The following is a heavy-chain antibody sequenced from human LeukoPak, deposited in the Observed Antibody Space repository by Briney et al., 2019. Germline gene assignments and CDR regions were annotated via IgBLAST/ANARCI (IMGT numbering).Heavy chain of an antibody. CDR1: GGSISSGSYY. Sequence: SQTLSLTCTVSGGSISSGSYYWSWIRQPAGKGLEWIGRIYTSGSTNYNPSLKSRVTISVDTSKNQFSLKLSSVTAADTAVYYCARFDYGDYYYYMDVWGQGTLVTVSS. CDR3: ARFDYGDYYYYMDV. V-gene: IGHV4-61*02. J-gene: IGHJ6*03. D-gene: IGHD4-17*01. CDR2: IYTSGST.